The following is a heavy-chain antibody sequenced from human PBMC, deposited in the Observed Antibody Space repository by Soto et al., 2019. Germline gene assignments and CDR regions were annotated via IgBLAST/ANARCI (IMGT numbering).Heavy chain of an antibody. CDR2: VSGSGGGT. CDR3: AKDKGGTTILTTFDY. J-gene: IGHJ4*02. V-gene: IGHV3-23*01. D-gene: IGHD4-4*01. CDR1: GFTFSTYA. Sequence: GGSLRLSCSASGFTFSTYAMSWVRQAPGKGLEWVSGVSGSGGGTYYADSVQGRFTISRDNSKNTLYLQMNSLRAEDTAVYYCAKDKGGTTILTTFDYWGQGALATVSS.